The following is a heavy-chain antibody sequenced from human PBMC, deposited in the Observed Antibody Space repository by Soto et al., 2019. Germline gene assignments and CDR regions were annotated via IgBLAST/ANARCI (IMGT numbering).Heavy chain of an antibody. CDR1: GYSFTTYG. CDR3: ARESPAPYFHYVIYV. J-gene: IGHJ6*02. CDR2: ISGNNGNT. V-gene: IGHV1-18*01. Sequence: QVQLVQSGGEVKKPGASVEVSCKTSGYSFTTYGISWVRAAPGPGLEWMGLISGNNGNTHYAQKFQGKVVIKKDTPTSTAYIEGRSLKSKETAVYYCARESPAPYFHYVIYVWGQGTTVTVSS.